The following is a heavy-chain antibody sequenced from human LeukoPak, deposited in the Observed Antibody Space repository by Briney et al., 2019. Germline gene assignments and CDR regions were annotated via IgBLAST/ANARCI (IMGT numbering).Heavy chain of an antibody. CDR1: GFTFSSYE. Sequence: GGSLRLSCAASGFTFSSYEMNWVRQAPGKGLEWVSYISSSGSSIYYADSVKGRFTISRDNAKNSLYLQMYSLRDEDTATYYCARRVDATRWFDPWGQGTLVAVSS. CDR2: ISSSGSSI. D-gene: IGHD2-15*01. CDR3: ARRVDATRWFDP. V-gene: IGHV3-48*03. J-gene: IGHJ5*02.